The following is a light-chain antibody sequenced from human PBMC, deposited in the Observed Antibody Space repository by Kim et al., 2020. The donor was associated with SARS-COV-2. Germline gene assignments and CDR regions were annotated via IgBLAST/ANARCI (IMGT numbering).Light chain of an antibody. V-gene: IGKV3-20*01. CDR3: QQYGSSPRT. Sequence: EIVLTQSPGTLSLSPGERATLSWRASQSVSSSSLAWYQQKPGQAPRLLIYGASSRATGIPDRFSGSGSGTDFTLTISRLEPEDIAVYYCQQYGSSPRTFGRGTKVDIK. CDR2: GAS. CDR1: QSVSSSS. J-gene: IGKJ1*01.